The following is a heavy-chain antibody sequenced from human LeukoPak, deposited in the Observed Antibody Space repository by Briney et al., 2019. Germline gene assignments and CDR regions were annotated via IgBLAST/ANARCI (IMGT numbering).Heavy chain of an antibody. CDR3: ARDMSVTTGGFDY. CDR1: GGSISSYY. V-gene: IGHV4-59*01. Sequence: SETLSLTCTVSGGSISSYYWSWIRQPPGNALEWIGYIYYSGSTNYNPSLKSRVTISVDTSKNQFSLKLSSVTAADTAVYYCARDMSVTTGGFDYWGQGTLVTVSS. J-gene: IGHJ4*02. D-gene: IGHD1-14*01. CDR2: IYYSGST.